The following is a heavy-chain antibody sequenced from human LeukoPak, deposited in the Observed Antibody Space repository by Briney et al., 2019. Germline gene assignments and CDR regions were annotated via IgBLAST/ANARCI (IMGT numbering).Heavy chain of an antibody. Sequence: SETLSLTCTVSGGSISSSSFYWGWIRQPPGKGLEWIGDISYSGSTYYNPSLKSRVTISVDTSKNQFSLKLSSVTAADTAVYYCARGSPSYDFDYWGQGTLVTVSS. CDR1: GGSISSSSFY. D-gene: IGHD1-26*01. CDR2: ISYSGST. V-gene: IGHV4-39*07. CDR3: ARGSPSYDFDY. J-gene: IGHJ4*02.